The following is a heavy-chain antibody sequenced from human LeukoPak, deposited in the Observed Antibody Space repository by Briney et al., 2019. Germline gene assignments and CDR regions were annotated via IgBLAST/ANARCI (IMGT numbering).Heavy chain of an antibody. D-gene: IGHD2-15*01. CDR1: GFTLSSYA. CDR3: AKDLGGLHAEYFQH. CDR2: ISGSGGST. J-gene: IGHJ1*01. Sequence: PGGSLRLSCAASGFTLSSYAMSWVRQAPGKGLEWVSAISGSGGSTYYADSVKGRFTISRDNSKNTLYLQMNSLRAEDTAVYYCAKDLGGLHAEYFQHWGQGTLVTVSS. V-gene: IGHV3-23*01.